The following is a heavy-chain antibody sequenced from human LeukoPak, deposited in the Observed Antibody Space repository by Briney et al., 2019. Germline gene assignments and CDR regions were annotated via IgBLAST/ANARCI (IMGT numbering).Heavy chain of an antibody. CDR2: IFPIFGTA. D-gene: IGHD3-10*01. J-gene: IGHJ3*02. CDR3: ASYYYGSGSYKNAFDI. V-gene: IGHV1-69*01. Sequence: SVKVSCKASGGTFSSYAISWVRQAPGRGLEWMGGIFPIFGTANFAQKFHGRVTSTADESTSTDYMELSSLRTEDTAVYYCASYYYGSGSYKNAFDIWGQGTMVTVSS. CDR1: GGTFSSYA.